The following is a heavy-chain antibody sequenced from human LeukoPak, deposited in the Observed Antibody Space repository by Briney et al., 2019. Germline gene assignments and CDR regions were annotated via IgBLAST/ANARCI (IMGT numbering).Heavy chain of an antibody. CDR3: ASIGYCSGGSCYGYYYYYMDV. D-gene: IGHD2-15*01. V-gene: IGHV1-18*01. CDR1: GYTFTSYG. CDR2: ISPYNGNT. Sequence: RASVKVSCKASGYTFTSYGISWVRQAPGQGLEWMGWISPYNGNTHYAQKLQGRVTMTTDTSTSAAYMELRSLRSDDTAVYYCASIGYCSGGSCYGYYYYYMDVWGKGATVTVSS. J-gene: IGHJ6*03.